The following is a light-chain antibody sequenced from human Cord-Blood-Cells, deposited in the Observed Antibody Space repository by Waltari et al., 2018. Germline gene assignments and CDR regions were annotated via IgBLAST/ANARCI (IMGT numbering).Light chain of an antibody. J-gene: IGLJ2*01. Sequence: SYVLTQPPSVSVAPGKTARITCGGNNIGSKSVHWYQQKPGQAPVLVIYYDSERPSGIPERCSGSNSGNTATLTISRVEAGDEADYYCQVWDSSSDHVVFGGGTKLTVL. CDR1: NIGSKS. CDR2: YDS. V-gene: IGLV3-21*04. CDR3: QVWDSSSDHVV.